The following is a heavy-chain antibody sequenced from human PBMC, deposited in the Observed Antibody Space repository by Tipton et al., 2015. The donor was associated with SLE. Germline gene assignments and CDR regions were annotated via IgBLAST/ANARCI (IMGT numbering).Heavy chain of an antibody. D-gene: IGHD3-22*01. CDR1: GFTFSDYH. CDR3: ARGSTYYYESSGHRHAFDI. Sequence: SLRLSCAASGFTFSDYHMSWIRQAPGKGLEWVSYISAGGSTIYYADSVKGRLTISRDNAKNSLYLQMNSLRAEDTAVYYCARGSTYYYESSGHRHAFDIWGQGTMVTVSS. J-gene: IGHJ3*02. CDR2: ISAGGSTI. V-gene: IGHV3-11*01.